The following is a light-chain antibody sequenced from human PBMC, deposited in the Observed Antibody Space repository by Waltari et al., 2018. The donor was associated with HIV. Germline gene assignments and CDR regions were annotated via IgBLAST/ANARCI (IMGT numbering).Light chain of an antibody. CDR3: CSYAGSSTSLVV. CDR1: SSDVGSYNL. Sequence: QSALTQPASVSGSPGQSITISCTGTSSDVGSYNLVSCYQQHPGKAPKLMIYEVSKRPSGVSNRFSGSKSGNTASLTISGLQAEDEADYYCCSYAGSSTSLVVFGGGTKLTVL. V-gene: IGLV2-23*02. CDR2: EVS. J-gene: IGLJ2*01.